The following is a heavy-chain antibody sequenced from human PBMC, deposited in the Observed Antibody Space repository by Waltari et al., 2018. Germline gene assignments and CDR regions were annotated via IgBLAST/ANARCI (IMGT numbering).Heavy chain of an antibody. J-gene: IGHJ4*02. CDR2: INHSGST. Sequence: QVQLQQWGAGLLKPSETLSLTCAVYGGSFSGYYWSWIRQPPGKGLEWIGEINHSGSTNYNPSLKSRVTISVDTSKNQFSLKLSSVTAADTAVYYCARRRMYGGNSWGQGTLVTVSS. D-gene: IGHD2-15*01. CDR1: GGSFSGYY. V-gene: IGHV4-34*01. CDR3: ARRRMYGGNS.